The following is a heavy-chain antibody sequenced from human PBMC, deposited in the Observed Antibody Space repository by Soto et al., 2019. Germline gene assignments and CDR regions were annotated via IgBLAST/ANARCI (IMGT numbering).Heavy chain of an antibody. CDR3: ARQMDTSGWTPVAD. V-gene: IGHV4-39*01. J-gene: IGHJ4*02. D-gene: IGHD6-19*01. Sequence: QLQLQESGPGLVKPSETLSLTRTVSGGSISSSSYYWGWIRQSPGKGLEWIGSIYDSGRTFYNPSLKSRLSISVHTSKNQLSLRLGSVTASDTAVYYCARQMDTSGWTPVADWGQGTLVTVSS. CDR2: IYDSGRT. CDR1: GGSISSSSYY.